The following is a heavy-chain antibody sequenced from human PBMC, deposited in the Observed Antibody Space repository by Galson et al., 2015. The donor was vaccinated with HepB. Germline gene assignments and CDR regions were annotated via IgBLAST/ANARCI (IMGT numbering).Heavy chain of an antibody. CDR2: IYYSGRT. CDR1: GGSISSSSYY. V-gene: IGHV4-39*07. J-gene: IGHJ2*01. Sequence: SETLSLTCTVSGGSISSSSYYWGWIRQPPGKGLEWIGSIYYSGRTYYNPSLKSRVTISVDTSKNQFSLKLSSVTAADTDGYYCARRTYYYDSSGPLEVGWYFDLWGRGTLVTVSS. CDR3: ARRTYYYDSSGPLEVGWYFDL. D-gene: IGHD3-22*01.